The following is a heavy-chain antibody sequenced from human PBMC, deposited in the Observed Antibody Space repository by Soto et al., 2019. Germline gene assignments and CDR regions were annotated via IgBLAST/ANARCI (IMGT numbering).Heavy chain of an antibody. CDR2: ISVYHGNT. V-gene: IGHV1-18*01. CDR1: GYTFGKYG. D-gene: IGHD2-15*01. Sequence: QVQLVQSGTEVKKPGASVKVSCKASGYTFGKYGISWVRQAPGLGLEWVGWISVYHGNTVHAQKFRGRVNMTTDTSTSTAYMELGSLKSDDASIYYWAKDCSGASCGFDIWGQGTLVTFSS. CDR3: AKDCSGASCGFDI. J-gene: IGHJ4*02.